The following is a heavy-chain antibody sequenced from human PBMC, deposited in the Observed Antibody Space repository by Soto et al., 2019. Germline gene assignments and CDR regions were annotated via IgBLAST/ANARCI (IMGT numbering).Heavy chain of an antibody. Sequence: GGSLRLSCAASGFTFSSYSMNWVRQAPGKGLEWVSYISSSSTIYYADSVKGRFTISRDNAENSLYLQMNSLRAEDTAVYYCAREMAALNYFDYWGQGTLVTVSS. CDR3: AREMAALNYFDY. V-gene: IGHV3-48*01. D-gene: IGHD2-15*01. CDR1: GFTFSSYS. CDR2: ISSSSTI. J-gene: IGHJ4*02.